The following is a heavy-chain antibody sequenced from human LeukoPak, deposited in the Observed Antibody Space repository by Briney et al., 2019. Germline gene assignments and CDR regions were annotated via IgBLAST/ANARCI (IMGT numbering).Heavy chain of an antibody. CDR2: IDTSGNT. CDR1: GGSISSYY. J-gene: IGHJ6*03. D-gene: IGHD5-18*01. CDR3: ARVRLPPYYYYYYMDV. Sequence: PSETLSLTCTVSGGSISSYYWSWIRQPAGKGLEWIGRIDTSGNTNYKPSLKSRVTMSVDTSKNQFSLKLTSVTAADTAVYYCARVRLPPYYYYYYMDVWGKGTTVTVSS. V-gene: IGHV4-4*07.